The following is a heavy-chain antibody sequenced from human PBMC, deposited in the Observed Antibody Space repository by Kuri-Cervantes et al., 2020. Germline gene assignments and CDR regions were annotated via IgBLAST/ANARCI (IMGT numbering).Heavy chain of an antibody. V-gene: IGHV3-30-3*01. Sequence: GESLKISCAASGFTFSSYAMHWVRQAPGKGLEWVAVISYDGCNKYYADSVKGRFTISRDNSKNTLYLQMNSLRAEDTAVYYCARTPEMAIYFDYWGQGTLVTVSS. D-gene: IGHD5-24*01. CDR1: GFTFSSYA. J-gene: IGHJ4*02. CDR2: ISYDGCNK. CDR3: ARTPEMAIYFDY.